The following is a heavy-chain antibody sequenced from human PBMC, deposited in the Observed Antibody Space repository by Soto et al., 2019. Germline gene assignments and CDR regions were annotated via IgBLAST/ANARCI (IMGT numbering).Heavy chain of an antibody. V-gene: IGHV3-23*01. CDR1: GFTFSSYA. CDR2: ISGSGGST. D-gene: IGHD5-12*01. Sequence: GGSLRLSCAASGFTFSSYAMSWVRQAPGKGLEWVSAISGSGGSTYYADSVKGRFTISRDNSKNTLYLQMNSLRAEDTAVYYCASGYSGPYYYYGMDVWGQGTTVTVSS. J-gene: IGHJ6*02. CDR3: ASGYSGPYYYYGMDV.